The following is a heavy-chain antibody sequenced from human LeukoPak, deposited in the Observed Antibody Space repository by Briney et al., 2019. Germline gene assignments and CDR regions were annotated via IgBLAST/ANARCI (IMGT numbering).Heavy chain of an antibody. Sequence: SQTLSLTCTVSGGSISSGDYYWSWIRQPPGKGLEWIGYIYYSGSAYYNPSLKSRVTISVDTSKNQFSLKLSSVTAADTAVYYCASRFWSGYLFDYWGQGTLVTVSS. CDR3: ASRFWSGYLFDY. CDR1: GGSISSGDYY. J-gene: IGHJ4*02. V-gene: IGHV4-30-4*08. D-gene: IGHD3-3*01. CDR2: IYYSGSA.